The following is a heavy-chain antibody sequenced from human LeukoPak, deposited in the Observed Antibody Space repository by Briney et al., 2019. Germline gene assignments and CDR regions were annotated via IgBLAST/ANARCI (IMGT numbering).Heavy chain of an antibody. D-gene: IGHD3-22*01. J-gene: IGHJ4*02. CDR2: ISYDRSNK. Sequence: SGGSLRLSCAPPGFTFSKYGMHWVGQAPGKGWKWVAVISYDRSNKYYTDSVKGRFTISRDNSKNTLYLQMNSLRAEDTAVYYCAKDGFDYYDSSGYYYFDDWGQGTLVTVSS. CDR3: AKDGFDYYDSSGYYYFDD. V-gene: IGHV3-30*18. CDR1: GFTFSKYG.